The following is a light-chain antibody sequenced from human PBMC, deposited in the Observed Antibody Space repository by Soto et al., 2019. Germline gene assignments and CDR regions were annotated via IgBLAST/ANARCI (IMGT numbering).Light chain of an antibody. CDR1: QRISGY. CDR2: AAS. CDR3: QQYGCSPIT. J-gene: IGKJ5*01. V-gene: IGKV3-20*01. Sequence: EIVLTQSPAPLSLSPGERATLSCRASQRISGYLAWYQQRPGQAPRLLIYAASSRATGIPDRFSGSGSGTDFTLTIDGLEPEDFVVYYCQQYGCSPITCGQGTRREI.